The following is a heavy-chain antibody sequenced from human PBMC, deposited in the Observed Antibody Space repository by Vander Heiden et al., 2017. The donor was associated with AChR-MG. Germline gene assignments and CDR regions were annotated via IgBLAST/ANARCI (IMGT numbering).Heavy chain of an antibody. CDR2: ITPIFGTT. CDR3: AAYEFISASTFQY. D-gene: IGHD3-3*01. CDR1: GGTFSNYA. J-gene: IGHJ4*02. Sequence: QVQLVQSGAEVRKPGSSVKVSCKSSGGTFSNYAINWVGQAPGQGLEWMGGITPIFGTTNYAQKFQGSVTITADTSTSIVFMELGNVTSEDTATYFCAAYEFISASTFQYWGQGSLVTVSS. V-gene: IGHV1-69*06.